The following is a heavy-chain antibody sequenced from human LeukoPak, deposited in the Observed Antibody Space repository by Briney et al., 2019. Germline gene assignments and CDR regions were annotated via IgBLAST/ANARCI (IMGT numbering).Heavy chain of an antibody. V-gene: IGHV3-49*04. J-gene: IGHJ3*02. CDR1: GFTFSSYA. CDR3: TRRTPIWRVDI. Sequence: PGGSLRLSCAASGFTFSSYAMNWVRQAPGKGLEWVCFIRSKAYGGTTEYAASVKGRFTISRNDSKSIAYLQMNSLNTDDTAVYYCTRRTPIWRVDIWGHGTMVTVSS. D-gene: IGHD2-2*01. CDR2: IRSKAYGGTT.